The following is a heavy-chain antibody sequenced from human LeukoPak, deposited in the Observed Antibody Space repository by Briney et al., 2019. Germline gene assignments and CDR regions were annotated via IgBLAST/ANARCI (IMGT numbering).Heavy chain of an antibody. Sequence: ASVKVSCKASGYTFTSYYMHWVRQAPGQGLEWMGIINPSGGSTSYAQKFQGRVTMTRDTSTSTVYMELSSLRSEDTAVYYCARDKGYGDYGNYGMDVWGQGTTVTVSS. D-gene: IGHD4-17*01. J-gene: IGHJ6*02. CDR2: INPSGGST. CDR1: GYTFTSYY. CDR3: ARDKGYGDYGNYGMDV. V-gene: IGHV1-46*01.